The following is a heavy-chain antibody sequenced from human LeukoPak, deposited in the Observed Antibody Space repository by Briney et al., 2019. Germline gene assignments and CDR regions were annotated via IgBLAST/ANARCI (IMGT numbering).Heavy chain of an antibody. CDR3: ARKEYSNLKFDY. Sequence: SSETLSLTCTVSGGSISSGSYFWNWIRQPAGKGLEWIGRIYTSGGTNYNPSLQSRVTISLDTSKNQFSLRLNSVTAADTAVYYCARKEYSNLKFDYWGQGTLVTVSS. J-gene: IGHJ4*02. V-gene: IGHV4-61*02. CDR2: IYTSGGT. D-gene: IGHD2/OR15-2a*01. CDR1: GGSISSGSYF.